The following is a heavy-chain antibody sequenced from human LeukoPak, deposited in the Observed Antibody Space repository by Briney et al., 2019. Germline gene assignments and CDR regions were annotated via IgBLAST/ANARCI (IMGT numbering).Heavy chain of an antibody. D-gene: IGHD2-2*01. CDR3: ARDRFDCSSTSCPYGDAFDI. CDR1: GYTFTSYG. CDR2: ISAYNGNT. J-gene: IGHJ3*02. V-gene: IGHV1-18*01. Sequence: ASVKVSCKXSGYTFTSYGISWVRQAPGQGLEWMGWISAYNGNTNYAQKLQGRVTMTTDTSTSTACMELRSLRSDDTAVYYCARDRFDCSSTSCPYGDAFDIWGQGTMVTVSS.